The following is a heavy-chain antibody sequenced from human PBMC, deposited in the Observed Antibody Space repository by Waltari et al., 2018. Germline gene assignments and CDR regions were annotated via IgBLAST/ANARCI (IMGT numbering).Heavy chain of an antibody. CDR3: ATDLGDSSSHHYYYGMDV. J-gene: IGHJ6*02. Sequence: QVQLVQSGAEVKKPGASVKVSCKVSGYTLPELSMHWVRQAPGKGLEWMGGFDPEDGETIYAQKFQGRVTMTEDTSTDTAYMELSSLRSEDTAVYYCATDLGDSSSHHYYYGMDVWGQGTTVTVSS. D-gene: IGHD6-6*01. V-gene: IGHV1-24*01. CDR2: FDPEDGET. CDR1: GYTLPELS.